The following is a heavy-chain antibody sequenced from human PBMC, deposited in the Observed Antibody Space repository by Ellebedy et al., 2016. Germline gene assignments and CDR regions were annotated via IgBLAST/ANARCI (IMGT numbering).Heavy chain of an antibody. CDR2: ISYDGSNK. D-gene: IGHD3-10*01. Sequence: GESLKISXAASGFTFSSYAMHWVRQAPGKGLEWVAVISYDGSNKYYADSVKGRFTISRDNAKNSLYLQMNSLRAEDTALYYCAKGYYYGSGSPFDYWGQGTLVTVSS. J-gene: IGHJ4*02. CDR1: GFTFSSYA. V-gene: IGHV3-30-3*01. CDR3: AKGYYYGSGSPFDY.